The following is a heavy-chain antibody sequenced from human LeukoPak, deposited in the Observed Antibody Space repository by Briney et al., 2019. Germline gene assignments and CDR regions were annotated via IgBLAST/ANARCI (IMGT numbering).Heavy chain of an antibody. V-gene: IGHV1-2*02. Sequence: ASVTLSCKASGYTFTGYYMHWVRQAPGQGPEWMGWIKVNSGATNYAQKFQGRVTMTRDTSITTVYMELSSLRSDDTAVYYCARDIVVVAAGVYCMDVWGQGATVSV. CDR1: GYTFTGYY. CDR3: ARDIVVVAAGVYCMDV. D-gene: IGHD2-15*01. J-gene: IGHJ6*02. CDR2: IKVNSGAT.